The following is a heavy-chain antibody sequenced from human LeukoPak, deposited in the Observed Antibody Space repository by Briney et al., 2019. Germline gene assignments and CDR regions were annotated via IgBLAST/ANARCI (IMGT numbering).Heavy chain of an antibody. V-gene: IGHV3-23*01. Sequence: GGSLRLSCAASGFTFSSYAMSWVRQAPGKGLEWVSAISGSGGSTYYADSVKGRLPISRDNSKNTLYLQMNSLRAEDTAVYYCAKDVSRITMIVVVTYNWFDPWGQGTLVTVSS. D-gene: IGHD3-22*01. CDR3: AKDVSRITMIVVVTYNWFDP. CDR1: GFTFSSYA. J-gene: IGHJ5*02. CDR2: ISGSGGST.